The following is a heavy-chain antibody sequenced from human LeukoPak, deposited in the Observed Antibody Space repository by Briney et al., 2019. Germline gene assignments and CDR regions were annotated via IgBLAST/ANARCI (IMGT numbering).Heavy chain of an antibody. J-gene: IGHJ4*02. CDR1: GFTFTHAW. CDR3: TTDLGITIIRGVIVS. Sequence: GGSLRLSCAASGFTFTHAWMTWDRQAPGKGLEWGGRIKSKADGETTDYAAPVKGRFFMSRDDSKATLFLQMNYLETEDTAVYYCTTDLGITIIRGVIVSWGQGTLVTVSS. V-gene: IGHV3-15*01. CDR2: IKSKADGETT. D-gene: IGHD3-10*01.